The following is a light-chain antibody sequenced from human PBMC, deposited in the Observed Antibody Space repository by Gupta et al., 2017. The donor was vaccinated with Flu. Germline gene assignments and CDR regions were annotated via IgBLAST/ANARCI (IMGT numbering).Light chain of an antibody. CDR2: DAS. V-gene: IGKV3-11*01. J-gene: IGKJ5*01. Sequence: EIMLTQSPATLSLSPGERATLSCRASQSVSSYLAWYQQKPGQAPRLLIYDASNRATGIPARFSGSGSGTDFTLTISSLEPEDFAVYYCQQRSNSPPDFGQGTRLEMK. CDR3: QQRSNSPPD. CDR1: QSVSSY.